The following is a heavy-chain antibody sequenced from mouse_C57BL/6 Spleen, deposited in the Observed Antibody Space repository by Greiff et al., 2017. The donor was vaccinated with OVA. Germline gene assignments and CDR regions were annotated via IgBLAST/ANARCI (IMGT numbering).Heavy chain of an antibody. J-gene: IGHJ1*03. CDR2: IYPSDSET. D-gene: IGHD2-2*01. V-gene: IGHV1-61*01. Sequence: QVQLQQPGAELVRPGSSVKLSCKASGYTFTSYWMDWVKQRPGQGLEWIGNIYPSDSETHYNQKFKDKATLTVDKSSSTAYMQLSSLTSEDSAVYYCARAAVYYGNDVYWYFDVWGTGTTVTVSS. CDR3: ARAAVYYGNDVYWYFDV. CDR1: GYTFTSYW.